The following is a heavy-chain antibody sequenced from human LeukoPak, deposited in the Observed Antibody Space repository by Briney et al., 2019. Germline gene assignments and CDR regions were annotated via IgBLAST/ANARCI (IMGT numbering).Heavy chain of an antibody. CDR1: GFSLSTSGVG. Sequence: SGPTLVNPTQTLTLTCTFSGFSLSTSGVGVGWIRQPPGKALEWLALIYWNDDKRYSPSLKSRLTITKDTSKNQVVLTMTNMDPVDTATYYCAHVHYDILTGADDYFDYWGQGTLVTVSS. V-gene: IGHV2-5*01. J-gene: IGHJ4*02. CDR3: AHVHYDILTGADDYFDY. CDR2: IYWNDDK. D-gene: IGHD3-9*01.